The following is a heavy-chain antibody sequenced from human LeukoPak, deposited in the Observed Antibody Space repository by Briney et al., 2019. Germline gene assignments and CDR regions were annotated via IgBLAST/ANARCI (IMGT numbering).Heavy chain of an antibody. Sequence: GGSLRLSCVASGFTVSSNYMSWVRQAPGKGLEWVSVIYSGGSTYCADSVKGRFTISRDNSKNTLYLQMNSLRAEDTAVYYCARATEVVTWGYWGQGTLVTVSS. CDR2: IYSGGST. V-gene: IGHV3-53*01. CDR3: ARATEVVTWGY. CDR1: GFTVSSNY. D-gene: IGHD2-21*02. J-gene: IGHJ4*02.